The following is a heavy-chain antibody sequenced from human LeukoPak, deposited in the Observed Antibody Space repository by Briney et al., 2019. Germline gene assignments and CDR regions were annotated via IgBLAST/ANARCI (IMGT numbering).Heavy chain of an antibody. Sequence: SETLSLTCTVSGGSISSSSYYWGWIRQPPGKGLEWIGSIYYSGSTYYNPSLKSRVTISVDTSKNQFSLKLSSVTAADTAVYYCARDVGEWGYTVTGSYFDYWGQGTLVTVSS. CDR1: GGSISSSSYY. D-gene: IGHD4-17*01. CDR3: ARDVGEWGYTVTGSYFDY. CDR2: IYYSGST. J-gene: IGHJ4*02. V-gene: IGHV4-39*07.